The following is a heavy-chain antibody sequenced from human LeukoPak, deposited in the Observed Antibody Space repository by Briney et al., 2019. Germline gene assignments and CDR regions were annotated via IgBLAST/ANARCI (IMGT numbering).Heavy chain of an antibody. Sequence: GESLKISCKGSGYSFTSYWIGWVRQMPGKGLEWMVIIYPGDSDTSYSPSFQGQVTISADKSISTAYLQWSSLKASDTAMYYCARHARSEQWLSLDYWGQGTLVTVSS. CDR2: IYPGDSDT. D-gene: IGHD6-19*01. V-gene: IGHV5-51*01. CDR1: GYSFTSYW. J-gene: IGHJ4*02. CDR3: ARHARSEQWLSLDY.